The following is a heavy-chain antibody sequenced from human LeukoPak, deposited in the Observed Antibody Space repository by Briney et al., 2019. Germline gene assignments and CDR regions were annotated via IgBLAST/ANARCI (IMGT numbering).Heavy chain of an antibody. CDR3: ARAFRGSGSYFGY. J-gene: IGHJ4*02. V-gene: IGHV3-21*01. Sequence: GSLRLSCAASGFTFSSYSMNWVRQAPGKGLEWVSSISSSSSYIYYADSVKGRFTISRDNTKNSLYLQMNSLRAEDTAVYYCARAFRGSGSYFGYWGQGTLVTVSS. CDR2: ISSSSSYI. CDR1: GFTFSSYS. D-gene: IGHD3-10*01.